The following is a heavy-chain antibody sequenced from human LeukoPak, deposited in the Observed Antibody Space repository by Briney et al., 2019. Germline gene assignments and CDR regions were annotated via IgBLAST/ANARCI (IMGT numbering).Heavy chain of an antibody. CDR2: INHSGST. J-gene: IGHJ6*03. CDR3: ARGYDSSGYIYYYYYMDV. CDR1: GGSFSGYY. D-gene: IGHD3-22*01. V-gene: IGHV4-34*01. Sequence: SETLSLTCAVYGGSFSGYYWSWIRQPPGKGLEWIGEINHSGSTNYNPSLKSRVTISVDTSKNQFSLKLSSVTAADTAVYYCARGYDSSGYIYYYYYMDVWGEGTTVTVSS.